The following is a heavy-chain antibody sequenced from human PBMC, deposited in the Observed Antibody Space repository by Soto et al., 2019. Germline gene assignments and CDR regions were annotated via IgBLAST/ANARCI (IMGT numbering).Heavy chain of an antibody. D-gene: IGHD6-13*01. V-gene: IGHV3-64D*06. Sequence: PGGSLILSCSASGFTFSSYVMNWVRQAPGKGLEYVSGITSNGGSTFYADSVKGRFIISRDNSQNTVYLQMSSLTTADTAVYYCLVASAAYWGKGTQVPVSS. CDR1: GFTFSSYV. CDR3: LVASAAY. J-gene: IGHJ4*02. CDR2: ITSNGGST.